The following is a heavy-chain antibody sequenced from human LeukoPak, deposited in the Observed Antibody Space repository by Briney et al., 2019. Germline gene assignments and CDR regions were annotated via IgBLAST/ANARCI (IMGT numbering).Heavy chain of an antibody. CDR1: GYTFTSYD. CDR3: ARTVTIFGVVLYYFDY. D-gene: IGHD3-3*01. J-gene: IGHJ4*02. CDR2: MNPNSGNT. Sequence: ASVKVSCKASGYTFTSYDINWVRQATGQGLEWMGWMNPNSGNTGYAQKFQGRVTITRNTSISTAYMELSSLRSEDTAVYYCARTVTIFGVVLYYFDYWGQGTLVTVSS. V-gene: IGHV1-8*03.